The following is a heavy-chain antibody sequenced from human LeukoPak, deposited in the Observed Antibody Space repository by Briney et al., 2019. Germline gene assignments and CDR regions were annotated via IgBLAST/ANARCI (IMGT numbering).Heavy chain of an antibody. V-gene: IGHV6-1*01. CDR2: TYYRSKWYN. D-gene: IGHD6-13*01. CDR3: ARRHTIAAAGPDDAFDI. Sequence: SQTLSLTCAISGDSVSSNSAAWNWIRQSPSRGLEWLGRTYYRSKWYNDYAVSVKSRITINPDTSKNQFSLQLNSVTPKDTAVYYCARRHTIAAAGPDDAFDIWGQGTMVTVSS. CDR1: GDSVSSNSAA. J-gene: IGHJ3*02.